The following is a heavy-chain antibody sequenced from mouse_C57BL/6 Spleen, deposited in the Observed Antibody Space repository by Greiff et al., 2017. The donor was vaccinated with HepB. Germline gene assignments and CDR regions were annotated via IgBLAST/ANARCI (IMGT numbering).Heavy chain of an antibody. J-gene: IGHJ2*01. V-gene: IGHV5-17*01. Sequence: DVKLVESGGGLVKPGGSLKLSCAASGFTFSDYGMHWVRQAPEKGLEWVAYISSGSSTIYYADTVKGRFTISRDNAKNTLFLQMTSLRSEDTAMYYCAVGRTFFDYWGQGTTLTVSS. CDR1: GFTFSDYG. CDR2: ISSGSSTI. CDR3: AVGRTFFDY.